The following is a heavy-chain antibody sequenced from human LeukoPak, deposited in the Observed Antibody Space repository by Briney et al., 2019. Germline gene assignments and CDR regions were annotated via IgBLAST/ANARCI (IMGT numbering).Heavy chain of an antibody. D-gene: IGHD2-8*01. J-gene: IGHJ4*02. CDR3: ARDYRELMVYATTAPFDY. CDR2: ISAYNGNT. V-gene: IGHV1-18*01. Sequence: ASVKVSCKASGYTFTGYGISWVRQAPGQGLEWMGWISAYNGNTNYAQKLQGRVTMTTDTSTSTAYMELRSLRSDDTAVYYCARDYRELMVYATTAPFDYWGQGTLVTVSS. CDR1: GYTFTGYG.